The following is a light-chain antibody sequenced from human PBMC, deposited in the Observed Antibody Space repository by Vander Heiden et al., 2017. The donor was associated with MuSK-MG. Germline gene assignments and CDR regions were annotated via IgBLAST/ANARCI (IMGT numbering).Light chain of an antibody. Sequence: ESVLTQSPVTLSLNPGERATLSCRASQSVSSYLAWDQQKPGQAPRLLMYDASNRATGIQARFSGSGSGTDFTLTISSLEPEDFAGYYGQQSKTFGQGTKVEIK. J-gene: IGKJ1*01. V-gene: IGKV3-11*01. CDR3: QQSKT. CDR2: DAS. CDR1: QSVSSY.